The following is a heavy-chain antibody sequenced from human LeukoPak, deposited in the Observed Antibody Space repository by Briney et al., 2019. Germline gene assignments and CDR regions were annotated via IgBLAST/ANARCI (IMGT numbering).Heavy chain of an antibody. Sequence: SETLSLTCTVSGDSLSSSRYYWGWIRQPPGKGLEWIGSTYYSGSTYYNPSLKSRVTISVDTSKNQFSLKLSSVTAADTAVYYCARIVGATPGPFDYWGQGTLVTVSS. CDR1: GDSLSSSRYY. V-gene: IGHV4-39*01. CDR3: ARIVGATPGPFDY. D-gene: IGHD1-26*01. J-gene: IGHJ4*02. CDR2: TYYSGST.